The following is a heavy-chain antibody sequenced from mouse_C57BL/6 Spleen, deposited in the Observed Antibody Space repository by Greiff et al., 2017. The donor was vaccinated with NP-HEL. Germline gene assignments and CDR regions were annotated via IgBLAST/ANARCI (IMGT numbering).Heavy chain of an antibody. CDR2: IYPGDGDT. V-gene: IGHV1-82*01. CDR1: GYAFSSSW. D-gene: IGHD1-1*01. Sequence: QVQLQQSGPELVKPGASVKISCKASGYAFSSSWMNWVKQRPGKGLEWIGRIYPGDGDTNYNGKFKGKATLTADKSSSTAYMQLSSLTSEDSAVYFCERGTVVATGRYFDYWGQGTTLTVSS. CDR3: ERGTVVATGRYFDY. J-gene: IGHJ2*01.